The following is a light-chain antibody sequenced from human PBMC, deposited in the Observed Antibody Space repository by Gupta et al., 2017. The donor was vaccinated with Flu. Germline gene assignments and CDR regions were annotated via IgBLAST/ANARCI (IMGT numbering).Light chain of an antibody. CDR3: QHHESLLPWA. J-gene: IGKJ1*01. CDR1: QDIDDY. Sequence: GNSVTITCQASQDIDDYSNWYQQKPGKAPKLLIYDASNWATGVPSRFSGGGSGTDFFFTITSRQPEDVATYYCQHHESLLPWAFGQGTKVDIK. V-gene: IGKV1-33*01. CDR2: DAS.